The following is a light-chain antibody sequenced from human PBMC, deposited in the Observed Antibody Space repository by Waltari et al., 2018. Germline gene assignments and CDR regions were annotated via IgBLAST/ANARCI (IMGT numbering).Light chain of an antibody. CDR3: SSYTSSDSLI. J-gene: IGLJ2*01. CDR2: GVS. CDR1: SSDVGGYNY. V-gene: IGLV2-14*03. Sequence: QSALTQPASVSGSPGQSLTISCTGTSSDVGGYNYVSWYQQHPGKAPTLMIYGVSNRPSGGSDRFSGSKSGNTASLSISGLQADDEADYYCSSYTSSDSLIFGGGTKLSVL.